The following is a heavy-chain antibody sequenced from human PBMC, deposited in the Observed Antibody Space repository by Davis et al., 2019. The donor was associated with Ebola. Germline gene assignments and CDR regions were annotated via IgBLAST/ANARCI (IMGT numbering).Heavy chain of an antibody. D-gene: IGHD4-17*01. V-gene: IGHV1-18*01. CDR1: GYTFPSYG. CDR3: ARRDYGDYGAF. J-gene: IGHJ4*02. CDR2: ISAFSGNT. Sequence: AASVKVSCKASGYTFPSYGISWVRQAPGQGLEWMGWISAFSGNTNYAQKLQGRVTMTTDTSTSTAYMELRSLRSDDTAVYYGARRDYGDYGAFWGQGTLVTVSS.